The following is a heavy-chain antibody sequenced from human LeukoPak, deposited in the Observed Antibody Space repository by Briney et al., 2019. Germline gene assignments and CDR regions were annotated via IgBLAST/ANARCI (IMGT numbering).Heavy chain of an antibody. J-gene: IGHJ3*02. CDR2: ISGSGGST. CDR1: GFTFSSYA. V-gene: IGHV3-23*01. D-gene: IGHD3-16*01. Sequence: GGSLRLSCAASGFTFSSYAMSWVRQAPGKGLEWVSAISGSGGSTYYADSVKGRFTISRDNSKNTLYLQMNSLRAEDTAVYYCARETGIMITFGGVTDAFDIWGQGTMVTVSS. CDR3: ARETGIMITFGGVTDAFDI.